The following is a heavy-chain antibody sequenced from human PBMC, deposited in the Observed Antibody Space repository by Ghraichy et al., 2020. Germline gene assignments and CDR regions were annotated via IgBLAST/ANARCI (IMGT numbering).Heavy chain of an antibody. V-gene: IGHV3-7*01. CDR1: GFTFSSYW. D-gene: IGHD5-12*01. CDR3: ARESLIVAPPLAFDI. Sequence: GGSLRLSCAASGFTFSSYWMSWVRQAPGKGLEWVANIKQDGSEKYYVDSVKGRFTISRDNAKNSLYLQMNSLRAEDTAVYYCARESLIVAPPLAFDIWGQGTMVTVSS. CDR2: IKQDGSEK. J-gene: IGHJ3*02.